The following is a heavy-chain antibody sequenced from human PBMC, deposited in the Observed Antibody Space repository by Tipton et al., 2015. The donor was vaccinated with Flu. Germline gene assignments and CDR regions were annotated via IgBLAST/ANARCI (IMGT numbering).Heavy chain of an antibody. J-gene: IGHJ4*02. CDR3: ASGYKSGWFLY. CDR1: GYPNDNGYY. D-gene: IGHD3-3*01. V-gene: IGHV4-38-2*01. Sequence: GLVKPSETLSLTCSVSGYPNDNGYYCGWVRQSPGKGLEWIGSMYHSGSIYSNPSLKGRVTISLDTSKNQFSLRLSSVTASDTALYYCASGYKSGWFLYWGQGTLVTVSS. CDR2: MYHSGSI.